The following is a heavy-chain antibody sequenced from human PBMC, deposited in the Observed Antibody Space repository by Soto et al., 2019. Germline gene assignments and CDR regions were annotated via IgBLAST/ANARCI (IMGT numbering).Heavy chain of an antibody. V-gene: IGHV4-59*08. CDR1: GGSISSYY. CDR3: ARQDYIWRYYFDY. Sequence: SETLSLTCTVSGGSISSYYWSWIRQPPGKGLEWIGYIYYSGSANYNPSLKSRVTISVDTSKNQFSLKLSSVTAADTAVYYCARQDYIWRYYFDYWGQGTLVPVSS. CDR2: IYYSGSA. J-gene: IGHJ4*02. D-gene: IGHD3-16*01.